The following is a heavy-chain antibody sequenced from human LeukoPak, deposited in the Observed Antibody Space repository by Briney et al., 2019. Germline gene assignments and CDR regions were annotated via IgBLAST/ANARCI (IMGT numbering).Heavy chain of an antibody. J-gene: IGHJ5*02. CDR3: ARDRDYYGSGSSFDP. V-gene: IGHV3-48*02. Sequence: GGSLRLSCAASGFTLSIYSMNWVRQAPGKGLEWLSYITTTSSTIYYADSVKGRFTISRDNAKNSLYLQMNSLRDEDTAVYYCARDRDYYGSGSSFDPWGQGTLVTVSS. CDR1: GFTLSIYS. CDR2: ITTTSSTI. D-gene: IGHD3-10*01.